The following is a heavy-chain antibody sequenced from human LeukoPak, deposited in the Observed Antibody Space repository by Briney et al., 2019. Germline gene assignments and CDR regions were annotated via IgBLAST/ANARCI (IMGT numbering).Heavy chain of an antibody. V-gene: IGHV4-4*07. CDR2: IYTSGST. J-gene: IGHJ4*02. Sequence: SETLSLTCTVSGGSISSYYWSWIRQPAGKGLEWVGRIYTSGSTNYNPSLKSRVTISVDKSKNQFSLKLSSVTAADTAVYYCASRENNFWSGRGHDYWGQGTLVTVSS. CDR3: ASRENNFWSGRGHDY. CDR1: GGSISSYY. D-gene: IGHD3-3*01.